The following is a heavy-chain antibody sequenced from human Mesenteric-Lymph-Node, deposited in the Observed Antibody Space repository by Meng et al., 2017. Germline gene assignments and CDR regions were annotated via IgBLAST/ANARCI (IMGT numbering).Heavy chain of an antibody. D-gene: IGHD3/OR15-3a*01. CDR3: ARDWDWVVWDY. V-gene: IGHV3-74*01. J-gene: IGHJ4*02. Sequence: EVQVVGSGGGLFHPGESLTLSCAASGFTFSSYSMHWIRQAPGKGLEWVSQVKPDGGTTAYADSVKGRFTISRDNAKSTLFLEMNSLRAEDAAMYYCARDWDWVVWDYWGQGTLVTVSS. CDR1: GFTFSSYS. CDR2: VKPDGGTT.